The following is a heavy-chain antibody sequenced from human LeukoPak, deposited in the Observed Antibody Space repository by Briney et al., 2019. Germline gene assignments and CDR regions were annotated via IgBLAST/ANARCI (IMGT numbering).Heavy chain of an antibody. Sequence: ASVKVSCKASGYTFTTNPISWVRQAPGQGLEWMGWISAYNGNTNYAHKFQGRVTMTTDTSTSTAYLEVRSLRSDDTAVYYCARGGIVVVPAAISVYYFDYWGQGTLVTVSS. CDR3: ARGGIVVVPAAISVYYFDY. D-gene: IGHD2-2*01. J-gene: IGHJ4*02. CDR2: ISAYNGNT. V-gene: IGHV1-18*01. CDR1: GYTFTTNP.